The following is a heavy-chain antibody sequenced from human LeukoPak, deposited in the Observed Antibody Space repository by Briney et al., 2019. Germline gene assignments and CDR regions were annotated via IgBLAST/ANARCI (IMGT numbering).Heavy chain of an antibody. V-gene: IGHV3-23*01. CDR1: GFTFSSYA. CDR2: ISGSGGST. D-gene: IGHD3-22*01. J-gene: IGHJ4*02. CDR3: AKFPGTYYYDSSGYPTAQTDY. Sequence: HPGGSLRLSCAASGFTFSSYAMSWVRQAPGKGLEWVSAISGSGGSTYYADSVKGRFTISRDNSKNTLYLQMNSPRAEDTAVYYCAKFPGTYYYDSSGYPTAQTDYWGQGTLVTVSS.